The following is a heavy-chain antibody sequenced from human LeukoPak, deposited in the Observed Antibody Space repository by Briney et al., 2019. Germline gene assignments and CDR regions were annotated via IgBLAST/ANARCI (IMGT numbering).Heavy chain of an antibody. V-gene: IGHV1-69*05. J-gene: IGHJ4*02. CDR3: ARGEYYYGSGSYSPFDY. D-gene: IGHD3-10*01. CDR2: IIPIFGTA. Sequence: ASVKVSCKASGGTFSSYAISWVRQAPGQGLEWMGRIIPIFGTANYAQKFQGRVTITTDESTSTAYMELSSLRSEDTAVYYCARGEYYYGSGSYSPFDYWGQGTLVTVSS. CDR1: GGTFSSYA.